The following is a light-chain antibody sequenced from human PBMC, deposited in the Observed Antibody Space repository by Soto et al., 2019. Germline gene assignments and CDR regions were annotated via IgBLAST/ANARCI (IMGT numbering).Light chain of an antibody. V-gene: IGLV2-14*01. CDR1: SSDVGGYNY. Sequence: QPASVSGSPGQSITISCTGTSSDVGGYNYVSWYQQHPGKAPKLMIYDVSNRPSGVSNRFSGSKSGNTASLTISGLQAEDEADYYCSSYTSSSTLVLFGGGTKLTVL. CDR2: DVS. CDR3: SSYTSSSTLVL. J-gene: IGLJ2*01.